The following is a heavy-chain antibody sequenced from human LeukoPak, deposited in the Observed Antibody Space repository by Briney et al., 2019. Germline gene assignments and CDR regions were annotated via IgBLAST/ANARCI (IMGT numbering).Heavy chain of an antibody. V-gene: IGHV3-23*01. CDR1: GFTFSSYA. CDR3: AKDQGYSSSWFDY. D-gene: IGHD6-13*01. J-gene: IGHJ4*02. Sequence: GSLRLSCAASGFTFSSYAMSWVRQAPGKGLEWVSAISGSGGSTYYADSVKDRFTISRDNSKNTLYLQMNSLRAEDTAVYYCAKDQGYSSSWFDYWGQGTLVTVSS. CDR2: ISGSGGST.